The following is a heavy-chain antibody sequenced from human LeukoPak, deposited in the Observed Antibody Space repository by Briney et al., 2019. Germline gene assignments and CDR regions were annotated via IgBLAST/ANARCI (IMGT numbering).Heavy chain of an antibody. Sequence: PGGSLRLSCAASGFTVSSNYMTWVRQAPGKGLEWVSIIYSGGTSCYADSVKGRFTISRDKSRNTVYLQMNSLRAEDTAMYYCARGRDWVEYWGQGTLVTVSS. J-gene: IGHJ4*02. CDR2: IYSGGTS. D-gene: IGHD3/OR15-3a*01. CDR1: GFTVSSNY. CDR3: ARGRDWVEY. V-gene: IGHV3-53*01.